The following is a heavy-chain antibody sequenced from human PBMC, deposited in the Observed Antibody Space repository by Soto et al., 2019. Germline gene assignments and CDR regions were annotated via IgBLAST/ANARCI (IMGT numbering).Heavy chain of an antibody. CDR2: TYYRSKWYN. CDR1: GDSVSSNSAA. Sequence: PSQTLSLTCAISGDSVSSNSAAWNWIRQSPSRGLEWLGRTYYRSKWYNDYAVSVKSRITINPDTSKNQFSLQLNSVTPEDTAVYYCARGLDIAAAGIYEVLDYWGQGTLVTVSS. CDR3: ARGLDIAAAGIYEVLDY. D-gene: IGHD6-13*01. J-gene: IGHJ4*02. V-gene: IGHV6-1*01.